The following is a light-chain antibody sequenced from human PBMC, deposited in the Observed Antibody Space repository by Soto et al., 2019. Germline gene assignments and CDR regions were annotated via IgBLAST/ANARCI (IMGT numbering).Light chain of an antibody. CDR2: GAS. V-gene: IGKV1-6*01. Sequence: IQMTQSPSALSASVGDRVTITCRASQGIRDGLGWYQQKPGEAPKALIYGASNLQSGVPSRFSASGSGTDFTLTISSLQPEDFATYYCLQDYNYPHTFGQGTKVDIK. CDR3: LQDYNYPHT. J-gene: IGKJ2*01. CDR1: QGIRDG.